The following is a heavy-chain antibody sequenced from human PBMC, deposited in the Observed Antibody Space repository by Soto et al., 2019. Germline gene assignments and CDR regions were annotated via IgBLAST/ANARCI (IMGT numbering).Heavy chain of an antibody. Sequence: SVKVSCKASGFTFTSSAVQWVRQARGQRLEWIGWIVVGSGNTNYAQKFQERVTITRDMSTSTAYMELTSLRSEDTAVYYCTRDLYYFDSSAYYGHNWFDPWGQGTRVTVSS. D-gene: IGHD3-22*01. CDR2: IVVGSGNT. V-gene: IGHV1-58*01. J-gene: IGHJ5*02. CDR3: TRDLYYFDSSAYYGHNWFDP. CDR1: GFTFTSSA.